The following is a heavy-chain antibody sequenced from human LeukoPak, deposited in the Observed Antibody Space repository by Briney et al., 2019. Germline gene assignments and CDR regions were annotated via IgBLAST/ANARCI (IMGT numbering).Heavy chain of an antibody. CDR1: GGSISSGGYS. CDR3: ARGDNRVPIDY. D-gene: IGHD1-14*01. Sequence: SQTLSLTCALSGGSISSGGYSWSWIRQPPGKGLEWIGYIYHSGSTYYNPSLKSRVTISVGRSKNQFSLKLSSVTAADTAVYYCARGDNRVPIDYWGQGTLVTVSS. CDR2: IYHSGST. V-gene: IGHV4-30-2*01. J-gene: IGHJ4*02.